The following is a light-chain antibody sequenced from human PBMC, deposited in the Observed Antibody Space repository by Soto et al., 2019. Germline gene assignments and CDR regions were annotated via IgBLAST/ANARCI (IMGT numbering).Light chain of an antibody. J-gene: IGLJ1*01. CDR1: NIGSQS. V-gene: IGLV3-21*02. CDR2: DDA. Sequence: SYELAQPPSVSVAPGQTARITCGGHNIGSQSVHWYQQKPGQAPVLVVYDDADRPSGVPERFSGSKSGNMATLTISRVEAGDEADYYCQVCESNSVFVFGIGTKVTVL. CDR3: QVCESNSVFV.